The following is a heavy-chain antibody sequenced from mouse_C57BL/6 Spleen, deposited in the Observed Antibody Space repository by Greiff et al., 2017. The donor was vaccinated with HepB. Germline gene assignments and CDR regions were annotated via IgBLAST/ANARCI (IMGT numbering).Heavy chain of an antibody. J-gene: IGHJ2*01. CDR2: IWTGGGT. V-gene: IGHV2-9-1*01. CDR1: GFSLTSYA. D-gene: IGHD1-1*01. Sequence: QVQLQQSGPGLVAPSQSLSITCTVSGFSLTSYAISWVRQPPGKGLEWLGVIWTGGGTNYNSALKSRLSISKDNSKSQVFLKMNSLQTDDTARYYCARNRGVVGENYFDYWGQGTTLTVSS. CDR3: ARNRGVVGENYFDY.